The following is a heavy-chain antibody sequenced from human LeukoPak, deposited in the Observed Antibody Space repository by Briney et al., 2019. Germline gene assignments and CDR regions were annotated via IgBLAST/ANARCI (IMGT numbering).Heavy chain of an antibody. V-gene: IGHV3-30*03. Sequence: GGSLRLSCAASGFTFSGYGLHWVRQAPGEGLEWVAVISYDGKKKYYTDSVRGRFTISRDNFKDTLYLQMDSLRTEDTAVYYCARDLGGSGPTPIDYWGQGILVTVSS. J-gene: IGHJ4*02. CDR1: GFTFSGYG. CDR3: ARDLGGSGPTPIDY. D-gene: IGHD4-23*01. CDR2: ISYDGKKK.